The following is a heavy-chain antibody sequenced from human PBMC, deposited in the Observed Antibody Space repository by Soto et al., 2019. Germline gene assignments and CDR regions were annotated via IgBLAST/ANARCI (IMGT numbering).Heavy chain of an antibody. D-gene: IGHD3-9*01. CDR3: ARPSRGDLYYDILTGYYDYYYYGMDV. J-gene: IGHJ6*02. CDR1: GGSISSSSYY. Sequence: SETLSLTCTVSGGSISSSSYYWGWIRQPPGKGLEWIGSIYYSGSTYYNPSLKSRVTISVDTSKNQFSLKLSSVTAADTAVYYCARPSRGDLYYDILTGYYDYYYYGMDVWGQGTTVTVSS. V-gene: IGHV4-39*01. CDR2: IYYSGST.